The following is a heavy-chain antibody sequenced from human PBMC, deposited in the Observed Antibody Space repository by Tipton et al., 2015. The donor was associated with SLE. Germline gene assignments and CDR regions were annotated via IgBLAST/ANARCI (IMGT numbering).Heavy chain of an antibody. V-gene: IGHV3-53*01. CDR1: GFTVSSNY. CDR2: IYSGGST. D-gene: IGHD2-8*01. CDR3: ARAIPPYCTNGVCYTQDAFDI. J-gene: IGHJ3*02. Sequence: SLRLSCAASGFTVSSNYMSWVRQAPGKGLEWVSVIYSGGSTYYADSVKGRFTISRDNSKNTLYLQMNSLRAEDTAVYYCARAIPPYCTNGVCYTQDAFDIWGQGTMVTVSS.